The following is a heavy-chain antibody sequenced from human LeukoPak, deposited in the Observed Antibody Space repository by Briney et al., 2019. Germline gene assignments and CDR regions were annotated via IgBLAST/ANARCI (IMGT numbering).Heavy chain of an antibody. CDR3: ARHVSRYAFVFHS. Sequence: SETLSLTCTVSGGSISTSSYYWGWIRQPPGKGLEWIGSIYYSGSTYYNPSLKSRVTISVDTSKNQFSLKLSSVTAADTAVYFWARHVSRYAFVFHSWGQGTLVTVSS. D-gene: IGHD1-1*01. CDR2: IYYSGST. J-gene: IGHJ4*02. CDR1: GGSISTSSYY. V-gene: IGHV4-39*01.